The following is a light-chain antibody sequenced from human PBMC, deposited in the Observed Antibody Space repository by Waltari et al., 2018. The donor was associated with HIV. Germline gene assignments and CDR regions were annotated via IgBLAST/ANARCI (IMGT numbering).Light chain of an antibody. CDR1: WSNIAKNP. Sequence: QSVLTQPPSVSGTPGKRGTMSCSGCWSNIAKNPVDWYQQVPERFSGSKSGTSASLDISGLQSEDEAVYYCASWDDALNGFWVFGGGTKLTVL. V-gene: IGLV1-44*01. J-gene: IGLJ3*02. CDR3: ASWDDALNGFWV.